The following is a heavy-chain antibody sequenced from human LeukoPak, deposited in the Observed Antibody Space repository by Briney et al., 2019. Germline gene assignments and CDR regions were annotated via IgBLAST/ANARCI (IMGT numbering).Heavy chain of an antibody. D-gene: IGHD3-22*01. CDR3: AKKSRPYYYDSSGYPLDY. CDR1: GFTFSSYA. V-gene: IGHV3-23*01. J-gene: IGHJ4*02. Sequence: GGSLRLSSAASGFTFSSYAMSWVRQAPGKGLEWVSAISGSGGSTYYADSVKGRFTISRDNSKNTLYLQMNSLRAEDTAVYYCAKKSRPYYYDSSGYPLDYWGQGTLVTVSS. CDR2: ISGSGGST.